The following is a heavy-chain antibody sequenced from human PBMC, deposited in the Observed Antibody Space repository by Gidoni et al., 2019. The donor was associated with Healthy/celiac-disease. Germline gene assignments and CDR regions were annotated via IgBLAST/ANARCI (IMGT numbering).Heavy chain of an antibody. CDR3: AHSKAYRSSLWGGPYYYYYYMDV. CDR1: GFSLSTSGVG. Sequence: QITLKESGPTLVNPTQTLTLTCTFPGFSLSTSGVGVGWIRQPPGKALEWLALIYWDDDKRYSPSLKSRLTITKDTSKNQVVLTMTNMDPVDTATYYCAHSKAYRSSLWGGPYYYYYYMDVWGKGTTVTVSS. J-gene: IGHJ6*03. CDR2: IYWDDDK. V-gene: IGHV2-5*02. D-gene: IGHD6-13*01.